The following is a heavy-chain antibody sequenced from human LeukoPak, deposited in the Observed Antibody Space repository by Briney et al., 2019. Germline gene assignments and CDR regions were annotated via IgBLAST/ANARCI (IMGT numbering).Heavy chain of an antibody. CDR3: AKDLIGTYYDILTGYFTYGMDV. CDR2: ISGSGGST. V-gene: IGHV3-23*01. J-gene: IGHJ6*02. CDR1: GFTFSSYA. D-gene: IGHD3-9*01. Sequence: SGGSLRLSCAASGFTFSSYAMSWVRQAPGKGLEWVSAISGSGGSTYYADSVKGRLTISRDNSKNTLYLQMNSLRAEDTAVYYCAKDLIGTYYDILTGYFTYGMDVWGQGTTVTVSS.